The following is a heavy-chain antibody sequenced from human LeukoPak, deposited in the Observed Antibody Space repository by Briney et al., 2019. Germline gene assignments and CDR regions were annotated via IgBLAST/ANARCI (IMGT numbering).Heavy chain of an antibody. J-gene: IGHJ5*02. CDR2: IHSSGNT. CDR1: GFSLSTSGVG. Sequence: SGPTLVNPTQTLTLTCTFSGFSLSTSGVGVGWIRQPPGKALEWLGSIHSSGNTYYNPTLKSRVTISVDTSKNQFSLNLTSVTAADAAVYYCARDLGYSGFDWAPWGQGTLVTVSS. V-gene: IGHV4-39*07. CDR3: ARDLGYSGFDWAP. D-gene: IGHD5-12*01.